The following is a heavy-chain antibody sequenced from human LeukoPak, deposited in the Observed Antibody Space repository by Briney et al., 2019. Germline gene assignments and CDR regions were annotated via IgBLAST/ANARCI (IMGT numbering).Heavy chain of an antibody. J-gene: IGHJ3*02. CDR1: GYTFTSYY. Sequence: GASVKVSCKASGYTFTSYYMHWVRQAPGQGLEWMGIINPSGGSTSYAQKFQGRVTMTRDTSISTAYMELSRLRSDDTAVYYCARDFSRYCSSTSCYEGHFAFDIWGQGTMVTVSS. CDR2: INPSGGST. V-gene: IGHV1-46*01. D-gene: IGHD2-2*01. CDR3: ARDFSRYCSSTSCYEGHFAFDI.